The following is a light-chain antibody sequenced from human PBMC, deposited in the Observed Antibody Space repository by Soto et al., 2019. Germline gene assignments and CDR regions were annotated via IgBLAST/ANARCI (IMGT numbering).Light chain of an antibody. CDR3: LGSQCYWT. J-gene: IGKJ1*01. V-gene: IGKV1-5*03. CDR1: QRISRQ. Sequence: DIQMTQSPSTLSASVGDRVSITCRASQRISRQLAWSQQKPGKAPNLLIYQASNLETGVPSRFTGSESGKDATLTSSRLQDDDLTNYFCLGSQCYWTFGQGTKVEVK. CDR2: QAS.